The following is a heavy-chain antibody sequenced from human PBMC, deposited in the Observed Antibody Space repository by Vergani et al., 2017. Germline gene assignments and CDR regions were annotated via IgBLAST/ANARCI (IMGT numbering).Heavy chain of an antibody. J-gene: IGHJ4*02. V-gene: IGHV3-23*01. Sequence: EVHLLESGGGQVEAGGSLRLSCVASGFTFSNSAMSWVRQTSGKGLEWVSAISGHGDRTYYAGSVKGRFTISRDNSKNTVYLQMNSLKAEDRATYYCAREXRSNTSPFVGDWGQGTLVTV. CDR2: ISGHGDRT. CDR1: GFTFSNSA. D-gene: IGHD2/OR15-2a*01. CDR3: AREXRSNTSPFVGD.